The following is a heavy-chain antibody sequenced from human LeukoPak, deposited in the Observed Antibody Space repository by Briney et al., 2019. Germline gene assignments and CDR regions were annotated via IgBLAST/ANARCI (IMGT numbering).Heavy chain of an antibody. D-gene: IGHD4-17*01. Sequence: ASVKVACKASVYTFTGYYMHWVRQAPVQGLEWMGWINPNSGGTNYAQKFQGRVTMTRDTSISTAYMELSRLRSDDTAVYYCARDRISMTTVTTAVYWRQGTLVTVST. J-gene: IGHJ4*02. CDR2: INPNSGGT. CDR3: ARDRISMTTVTTAVY. V-gene: IGHV1-2*02. CDR1: VYTFTGYY.